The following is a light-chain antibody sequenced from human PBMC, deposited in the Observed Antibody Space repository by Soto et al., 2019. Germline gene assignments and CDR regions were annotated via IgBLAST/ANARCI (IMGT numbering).Light chain of an antibody. CDR2: EVN. J-gene: IGLJ3*02. CDR1: SSDIGAYDY. Sequence: QSVLTQPASLSGSPGQSITISCTGTSSDIGAYDYVSWFQQHPGKAPKLMISEVNNRPSGVSNRFSGSKSGNTASLTVSGLQAEDEADFYCSSYAGSNNLPFGGGTKLTVL. V-gene: IGLV2-14*01. CDR3: SSYAGSNNLP.